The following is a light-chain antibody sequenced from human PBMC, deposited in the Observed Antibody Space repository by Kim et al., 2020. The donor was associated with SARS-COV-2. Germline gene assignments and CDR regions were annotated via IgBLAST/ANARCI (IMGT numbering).Light chain of an antibody. V-gene: IGKV3-15*01. J-gene: IGKJ2*03. CDR2: GTS. CDR1: QSFSSN. CDR3: HQYSDWPPYS. Sequence: VSPGESPPLSPSASQSFSSNLAWYQQKPGQAPRLLICGTSTRATGIPVRFSGSGSGTEFTLTISSLQSEDFALYYCHQYSDWPPYSFGQGTKLEI.